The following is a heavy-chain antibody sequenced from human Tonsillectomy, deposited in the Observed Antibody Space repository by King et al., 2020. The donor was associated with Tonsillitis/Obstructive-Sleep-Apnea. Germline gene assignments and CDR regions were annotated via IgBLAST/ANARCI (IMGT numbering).Heavy chain of an antibody. V-gene: IGHV5-51*01. Sequence: VQLVESGTEVKKPGESLKISCKDSGYNFTSSWIAWVRQMPGKGLEWMGIIYPGDSDTTYRPSFQGQVTISADKPISTAYLQGNSLKAADSAMYYCARHDMVAGYMDVWGKGTTVTVAS. CDR3: ARHDMVAGYMDV. D-gene: IGHD2-8*01. CDR1: GYNFTSSW. J-gene: IGHJ6*03. CDR2: IYPGDSDT.